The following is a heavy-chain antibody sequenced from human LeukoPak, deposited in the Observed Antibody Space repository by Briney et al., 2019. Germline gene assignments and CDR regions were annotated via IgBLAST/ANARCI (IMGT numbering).Heavy chain of an antibody. D-gene: IGHD3-10*01. V-gene: IGHV1-2*02. CDR2: INPNSGGT. J-gene: IGHJ5*02. Sequence: GASVKVSCKASGYTFTGYYMHWVRQAPGQGLEWMGWINPNSGGTNFAQKFQGRVTMTRDTSISTAYMELSRLRSDDTAVYYCARGPVSTYGSGSYKWRSSNWFDPWGQGTLVTVSS. CDR3: ARGPVSTYGSGSYKWRSSNWFDP. CDR1: GYTFTGYY.